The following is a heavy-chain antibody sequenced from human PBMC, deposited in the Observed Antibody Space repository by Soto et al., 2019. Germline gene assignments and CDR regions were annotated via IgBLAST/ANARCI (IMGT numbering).Heavy chain of an antibody. V-gene: IGHV4-59*01. Sequence: PSETLSLTCTVSGGSIRSYYWSWIGQPPGKGLEWIGYIYYGGSTNYNPSLKSRVTISVDTSKNQFSLKLSSVTAADTAVYYWARVYDSSGYLVIDYWGQGTLVTVS. CDR3: ARVYDSSGYLVIDY. J-gene: IGHJ4*02. D-gene: IGHD3-22*01. CDR1: GGSIRSYY. CDR2: IYYGGST.